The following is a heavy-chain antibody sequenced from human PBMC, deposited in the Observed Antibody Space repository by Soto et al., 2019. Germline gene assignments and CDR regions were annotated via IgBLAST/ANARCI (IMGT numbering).Heavy chain of an antibody. D-gene: IGHD2-15*01. V-gene: IGHV3-74*01. CDR3: ARISQGTYCRGGNCYSDY. Sequence: EVQLVESGGDLVQPGGSLRLSCAASGFTFSSYWMHWVRQDPEKGLVWVSRINGDGISTSYADSVKGRFTISRDNAKETLYLHMTSLGAEDTAVYYCARISQGTYCRGGNCYSDYWGQGTLVTVSS. J-gene: IGHJ4*02. CDR1: GFTFSSYW. CDR2: INGDGIST.